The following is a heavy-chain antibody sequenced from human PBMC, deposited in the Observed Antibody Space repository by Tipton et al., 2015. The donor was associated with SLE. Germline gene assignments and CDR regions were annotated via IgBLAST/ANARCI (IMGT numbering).Heavy chain of an antibody. Sequence: SLRLSCSGSGFSFGHYAINWVRQASGKGLEWIGFIRSESSGGTTEYAASVKDRFTISRDDSKNIAYLQMHSLKAEDTGVYFCTRDEFSGYERDAFDIWGQGTMVTVSS. D-gene: IGHD5-12*01. V-gene: IGHV3-49*04. CDR2: IRSESSGGTT. CDR1: GFSFGHYA. CDR3: TRDEFSGYERDAFDI. J-gene: IGHJ3*02.